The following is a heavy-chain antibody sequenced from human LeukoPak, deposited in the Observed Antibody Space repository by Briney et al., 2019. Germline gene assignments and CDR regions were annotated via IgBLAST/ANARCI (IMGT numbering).Heavy chain of an antibody. Sequence: PSGTLSLTCAVSGGSISSSNWWSWVRQPPGKGLEWVGEVYHSGSTNNNPSLRSRVTISIDKSKHQFSLKLTSVTAADTAVYYCAGGDYSSSFDFWGQGTMVTVSS. CDR2: VYHSGST. CDR1: GGSISSSNW. CDR3: AGGDYSSSFDF. V-gene: IGHV4-4*02. J-gene: IGHJ3*01. D-gene: IGHD6-13*01.